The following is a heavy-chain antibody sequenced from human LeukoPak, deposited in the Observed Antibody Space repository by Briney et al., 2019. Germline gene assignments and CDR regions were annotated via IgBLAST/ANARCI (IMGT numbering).Heavy chain of an antibody. D-gene: IGHD6-13*01. CDR3: ARDDRWVAALDY. J-gene: IGHJ4*02. CDR2: IWYDGSNK. Sequence: GGSLRLSCAASGFTFSSYGMHWVPQAPGDGLEWVAVIWYDGSNKYYADSVKGRFTISRDNSKNTLYLQMNSLRAEDTAVYYCARDDRWVAALDYWGQGTLVTVSS. CDR1: GFTFSSYG. V-gene: IGHV3-33*01.